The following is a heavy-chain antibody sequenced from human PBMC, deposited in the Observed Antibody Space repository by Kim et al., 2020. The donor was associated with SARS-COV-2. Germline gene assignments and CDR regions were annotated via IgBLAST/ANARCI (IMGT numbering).Heavy chain of an antibody. Sequence: ASVKVSCKASGYTFTSYGISWVRQAPGQGLEWMGWISAYNGNTNYAQKLQGRVTMTTDTSTSTAYMELRSLRSDDTAVYYCARDTSQWLIYGMDVWGQGTTVTVSS. V-gene: IGHV1-18*04. D-gene: IGHD6-19*01. J-gene: IGHJ6*02. CDR1: GYTFTSYG. CDR2: ISAYNGNT. CDR3: ARDTSQWLIYGMDV.